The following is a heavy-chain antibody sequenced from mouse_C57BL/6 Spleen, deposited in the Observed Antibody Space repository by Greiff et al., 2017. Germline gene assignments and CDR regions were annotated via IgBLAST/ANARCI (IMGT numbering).Heavy chain of an antibody. CDR2: ISYDGSN. Sequence: ESGPGLVKPSQSLSLTCSVTGYSITSGYYWNWIRQFPGNKLEWMGYISYDGSNNYNPSLKNRISITRDTSKNQFFLKLNSVTTEDTATYYCARLPAYDGYDYWGQGTTLTVSS. CDR1: GYSITSGYY. V-gene: IGHV3-6*01. J-gene: IGHJ2*01. D-gene: IGHD2-3*01. CDR3: ARLPAYDGYDY.